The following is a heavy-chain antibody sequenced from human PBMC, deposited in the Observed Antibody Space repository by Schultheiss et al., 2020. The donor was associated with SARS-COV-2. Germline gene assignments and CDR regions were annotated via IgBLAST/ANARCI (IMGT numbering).Heavy chain of an antibody. Sequence: GGSLRLSCAASGFTFSTYGMHWVRQAPGKGLEWISYISGGSGALYYADSVKGRFTISRDNAKNSLDLQMSSLRAEDTAVYYCARVVGYGNNAGEVGYAMDDWGQGTTVTVSS. J-gene: IGHJ6*02. CDR3: ARVVGYGNNAGEVGYAMDD. CDR2: ISGGSGAL. V-gene: IGHV3-48*04. CDR1: GFTFSTYG. D-gene: IGHD1/OR15-1a*01.